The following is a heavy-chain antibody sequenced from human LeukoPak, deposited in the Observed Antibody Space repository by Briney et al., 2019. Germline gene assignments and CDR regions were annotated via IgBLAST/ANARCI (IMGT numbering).Heavy chain of an antibody. CDR3: AREPTSIAVAVPDAFDI. D-gene: IGHD6-19*01. J-gene: IGHJ3*02. CDR2: INPSGGIT. Sequence: ASVKVSCKASGYTFTSYYMHWVRQSPGQRLEWMGIINPSGGITSYAQKFQGRVTMTRDTSTSTVYMELSSLRSEEPAAYYCAREPTSIAVAVPDAFDILGQGTMVTVSS. CDR1: GYTFTSYY. V-gene: IGHV1-46*03.